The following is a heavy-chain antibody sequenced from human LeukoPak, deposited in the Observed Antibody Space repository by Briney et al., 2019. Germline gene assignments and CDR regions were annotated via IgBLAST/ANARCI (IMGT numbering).Heavy chain of an antibody. J-gene: IGHJ6*03. CDR2: ISSSGSTI. V-gene: IGHV3-11*04. CDR3: AKRGDPYYYYYMDV. Sequence: GGSLRLSCAASGFTFSNAWMSWVRQAPGKGLEWVSYISSSGSTIYYADSVKGRFTISRDNAKNSLYLQMNSLRAEDTAVYYCAKRGDPYYYYYMDVWGKGTTVTISS. D-gene: IGHD7-27*01. CDR1: GFTFSNAW.